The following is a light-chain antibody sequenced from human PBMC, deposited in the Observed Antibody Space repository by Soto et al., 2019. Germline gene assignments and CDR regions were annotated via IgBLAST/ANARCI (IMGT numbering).Light chain of an antibody. V-gene: IGKV1-5*01. Sequence: DIQMTQSPSTLSASVGDRVTITCRASQSISSWLAWYQQKPGKAPKLLIYDASNLERGVPSRFSGSESGTDFTLTITSLQPDDFALYYCQQYISFPLTFGGGTKVDIK. CDR2: DAS. J-gene: IGKJ4*01. CDR3: QQYISFPLT. CDR1: QSISSW.